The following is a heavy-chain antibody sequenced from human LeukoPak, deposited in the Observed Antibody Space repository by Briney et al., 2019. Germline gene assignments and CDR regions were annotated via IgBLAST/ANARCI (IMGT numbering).Heavy chain of an antibody. CDR3: ARVHYDILTGRIYYFDY. V-gene: IGHV4-30-2*01. D-gene: IGHD3-9*01. J-gene: IGHJ4*02. CDR2: IYHSGST. CDR1: GGSISSGGYY. Sequence: SETLSLTCTVSGGSISSGGYYWSWIRQPPGKGLEWIGYIYHSGSTYYNPSLKSRVTISVDRSKNQFSLKLSSVTAADTAVYYCARVHYDILTGRIYYFDYWGQGTLVTVSS.